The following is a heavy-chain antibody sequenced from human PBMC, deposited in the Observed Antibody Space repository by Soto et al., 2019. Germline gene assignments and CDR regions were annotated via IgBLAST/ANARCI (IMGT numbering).Heavy chain of an antibody. CDR2: ISYSGNYI. Sequence: EVQLVESGGGLVKPGGSLRLSCAASGFTFSSYSMNWVRQAPGKGLEWVSSISYSGNYIYYADSVKGRFTISRDNAKNSLYLQMNSLRVEDTAVYYCARGPHNEFWSGYLPCFDPWGQGTLVTVSS. J-gene: IGHJ5*02. CDR1: GFTFSSYS. V-gene: IGHV3-21*01. CDR3: ARGPHNEFWSGYLPCFDP. D-gene: IGHD3-3*01.